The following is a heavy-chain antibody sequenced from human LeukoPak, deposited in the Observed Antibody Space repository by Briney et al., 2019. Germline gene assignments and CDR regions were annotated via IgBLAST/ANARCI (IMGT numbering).Heavy chain of an antibody. CDR1: GGSFSGYY. CDR3: ARCGSVAAISSWFDP. J-gene: IGHJ5*02. V-gene: IGHV4-34*01. D-gene: IGHD2-21*02. CDR2: INHSGST. Sequence: PSETLSLTCAVYGGSFSGYYWSWIRQPPGEGLEWIGEINHSGSTNYNPSLKSRVTISVDTSKNQFSLKLSSVTAADTAVYYCARCGSVAAISSWFDPWGQGTLVTVSS.